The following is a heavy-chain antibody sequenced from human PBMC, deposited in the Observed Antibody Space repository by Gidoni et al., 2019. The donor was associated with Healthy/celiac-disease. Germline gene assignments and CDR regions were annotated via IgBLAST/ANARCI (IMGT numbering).Heavy chain of an antibody. J-gene: IGHJ6*02. CDR3: ARDSWWNYGMDV. CDR2: IWYDGSNK. V-gene: IGHV3-33*01. Sequence: GFTFSSYGMHWVRQAPGKGLEWVAVIWYDGSNKYYADSVKGRFTISRDNSKNTLYLQRNSLRAEDTAVYYCARDSWWNYGMDVWGQGTTVTVSS. D-gene: IGHD2-15*01. CDR1: GFTFSSYG.